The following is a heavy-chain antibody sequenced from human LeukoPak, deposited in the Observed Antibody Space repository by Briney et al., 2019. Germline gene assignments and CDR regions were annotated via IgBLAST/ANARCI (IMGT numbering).Heavy chain of an antibody. CDR1: GFTVSGTY. V-gene: IGHV3-66*01. CDR3: ARARYDTSGYPHFDY. J-gene: IGHJ4*02. CDR2: IYSGGST. Sequence: PGGSLTLSCAASGFTVSGTYMSWVRQAPGKGLEWVSVIYSGGSTYYPDSVKGRFTISRDNSKNTVYLQMNALRAEDTAVYYCARARYDTSGYPHFDYWGQGTLVTVSS. D-gene: IGHD3-22*01.